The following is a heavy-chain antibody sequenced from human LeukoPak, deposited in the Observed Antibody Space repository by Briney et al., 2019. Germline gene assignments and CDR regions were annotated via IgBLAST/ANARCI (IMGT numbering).Heavy chain of an antibody. V-gene: IGHV7-4-1*02. Sequence: ASVKVSCKASGYTFTSYAMNWVRQAPGQGLEWMGWINTNTGNPTYAQGFTGRFVFSLDTSVSTAYLQISSLKAEDTAVYYCARALLWFGELPSPTPFDYWGQGTLVTVPS. D-gene: IGHD3-10*01. CDR3: ARALLWFGELPSPTPFDY. CDR2: INTNTGNP. CDR1: GYTFTSYA. J-gene: IGHJ4*02.